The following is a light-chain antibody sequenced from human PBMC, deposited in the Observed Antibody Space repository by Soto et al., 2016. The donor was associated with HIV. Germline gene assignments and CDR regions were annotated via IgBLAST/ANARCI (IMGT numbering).Light chain of an antibody. CDR1: QGISNY. Sequence: VIRMTQSPSLLSASTGDRVTISCRMSQGISNYLAWYQQKPGKAPELLIYAASTLQSGVPSRFSGSGSGTDFTLTISCLQSEDFATYYCQQYYSFPYTFGQGTKLEI. V-gene: IGKV1D-8*01. J-gene: IGKJ2*01. CDR3: QQYYSFPYT. CDR2: AAS.